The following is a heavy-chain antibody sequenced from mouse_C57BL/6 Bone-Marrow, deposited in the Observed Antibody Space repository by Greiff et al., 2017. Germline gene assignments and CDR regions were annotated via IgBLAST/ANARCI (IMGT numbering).Heavy chain of an antibody. D-gene: IGHD2-4*01. CDR1: GFNIKDDY. CDR3: TTHYDYLWFAY. V-gene: IGHV14-4*01. J-gene: IGHJ3*01. Sequence: VQLQQSGAELVRPGASVKLSCTASGFNIKDDYMHWVKQRPEQGLEWIGWIDPENGDTEYASKFQGKATITAATSSNTAYLQLSSLTSEDTAVYYCTTHYDYLWFAYWGQGTLVTVSA. CDR2: IDPENGDT.